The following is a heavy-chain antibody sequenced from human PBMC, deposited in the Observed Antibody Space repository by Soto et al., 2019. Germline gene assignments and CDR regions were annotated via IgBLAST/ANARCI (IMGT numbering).Heavy chain of an antibody. CDR3: AKDHINCGGDCYSASLFDY. J-gene: IGHJ4*02. V-gene: IGHV3-23*01. D-gene: IGHD2-21*02. Sequence: PGGSLRLSCAASGIKFSSYTMSWVRQAPGKGLEWVSAISGSGGSTYYADSVKGRFTISRDNSKNTLYLQMNSLRAEDTAVYYCAKDHINCGGDCYSASLFDYWGQGTLVTVS. CDR1: GIKFSSYT. CDR2: ISGSGGST.